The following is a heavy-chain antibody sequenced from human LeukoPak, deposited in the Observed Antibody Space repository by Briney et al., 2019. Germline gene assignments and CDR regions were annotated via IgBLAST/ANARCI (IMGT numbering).Heavy chain of an antibody. CDR3: ARTGDYYYVMDV. CDR1: GFTFSNYE. CDR2: ISSSGSTI. D-gene: IGHD3-10*01. Sequence: GGSLRLSCAASGFTFSNYETNWVRQAPGKGLEWVSYISSSGSTIYYADSVKGRFTISRDNAKKSLYLQMNSLRAEDTALYYCARTGDYYYVMDVWGQGTTVTVSS. J-gene: IGHJ6*02. V-gene: IGHV3-48*03.